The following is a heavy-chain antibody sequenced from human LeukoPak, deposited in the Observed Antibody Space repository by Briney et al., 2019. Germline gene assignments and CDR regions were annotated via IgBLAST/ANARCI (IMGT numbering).Heavy chain of an antibody. V-gene: IGHV1-24*01. Sequence: ASVKVSCKVSGYTLTELSMHWVRQAPGKGLEWMGGFDPEDGETIYAQKFQGRVTMTEGTSTDTAYMELSSLRSEDTAVYYCATVNAYCGGDCYPDYWGQGTLVTVSS. CDR3: ATVNAYCGGDCYPDY. CDR2: FDPEDGET. D-gene: IGHD2-21*02. J-gene: IGHJ4*02. CDR1: GYTLTELS.